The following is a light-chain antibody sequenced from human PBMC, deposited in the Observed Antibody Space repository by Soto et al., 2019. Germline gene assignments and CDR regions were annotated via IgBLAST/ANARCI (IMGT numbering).Light chain of an antibody. CDR2: AAS. V-gene: IGKV1-39*01. CDR1: QSISSY. Sequence: DIQMTQSPSSLSASVGDGVTITCRASQSISSYLNWYQQKPGKAPKLLIYAASNLQSGVPSRFSGSGSGTDFTLTISNLQPEDFATYYCQQTYSTPFTFGPGTKVDIK. CDR3: QQTYSTPFT. J-gene: IGKJ3*01.